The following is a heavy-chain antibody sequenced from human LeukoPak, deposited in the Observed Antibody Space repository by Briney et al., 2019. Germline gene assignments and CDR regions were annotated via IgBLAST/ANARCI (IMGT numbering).Heavy chain of an antibody. CDR1: GFTISRHS. Sequence: GGSLRLSCAASGFTISRHSMIWVRQAPGKGLEWVALSYSGGSTYYADSVEGRFTISRDNSKSMLFLQMNSLRADDTAVYYCARGPDVDGYIHAPFDYWGQGALVTVSS. J-gene: IGHJ4*02. CDR3: ARGPDVDGYIHAPFDY. CDR2: SYSGGST. D-gene: IGHD5-24*01. V-gene: IGHV3-53*01.